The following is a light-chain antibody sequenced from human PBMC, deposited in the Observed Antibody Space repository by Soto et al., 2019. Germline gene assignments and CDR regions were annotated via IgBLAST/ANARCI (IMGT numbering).Light chain of an antibody. V-gene: IGKV3-20*01. CDR3: QPYWSSVT. CDR1: QSVSSSY. Sequence: EIVLTQSPGTLSLSPGERATLSCRASQSVSSSYLAWYQQKPGQAPRLLIYGASSRATGIPDRFSGSGSGTDFPPTNSRLEPENFAVYYFQPYWSSVTVRQGAKVEIK. J-gene: IGKJ1*01. CDR2: GAS.